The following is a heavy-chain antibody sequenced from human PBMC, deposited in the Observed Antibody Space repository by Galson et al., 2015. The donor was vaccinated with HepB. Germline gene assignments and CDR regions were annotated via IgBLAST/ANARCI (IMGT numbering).Heavy chain of an antibody. V-gene: IGHV3-23*01. CDR3: AKYSTMVRGVITN. Sequence: SLRLSCAASGFTFSSYAMSWVRQAPGKGLEWVSAISGSGGSTYYADSVKGRFTISRDNSKNTLYLQMNSLRAEDTAVYYCAKYSTMVRGVITNWGQGTLVTVSS. CDR2: ISGSGGST. J-gene: IGHJ4*02. CDR1: GFTFSSYA. D-gene: IGHD3-10*01.